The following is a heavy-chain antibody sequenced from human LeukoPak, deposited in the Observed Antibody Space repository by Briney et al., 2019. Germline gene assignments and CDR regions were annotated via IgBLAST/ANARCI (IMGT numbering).Heavy chain of an antibody. J-gene: IGHJ4*02. D-gene: IGHD3-10*01. Sequence: GGSLRFSCTDSGFTFGDYGVSWVRQAPGKGLEWVGLIRSKTYGGTTEHAASVKGRFTMSRDDSKSIAYLQMNSLKTEDTAVYYCTRVRGVIVEGFDYWGQGTLVTVSS. CDR2: IRSKTYGGTT. V-gene: IGHV3-49*04. CDR1: GFTFGDYG. CDR3: TRVRGVIVEGFDY.